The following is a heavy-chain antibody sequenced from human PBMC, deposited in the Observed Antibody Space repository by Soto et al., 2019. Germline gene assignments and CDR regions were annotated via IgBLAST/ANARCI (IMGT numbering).Heavy chain of an antibody. CDR1: GFTCIDYY. V-gene: IGHV3-11*01. D-gene: IGHD1-26*01. CDR3: ARRGGSSSHYFFYAMEV. J-gene: IGHJ6*02. CDR2: ISASSSTI. Sequence: QVQLVESGGGLVKPGGSLRLSCAASGFTCIDYYMNWVRQAPGKGREWVAYISASSSTIFYGDSVKGRFTISRDNAKNSLYLQMDSVRAEDTGVYYCARRGGSSSHYFFYAMEVWGQGTTVTVS.